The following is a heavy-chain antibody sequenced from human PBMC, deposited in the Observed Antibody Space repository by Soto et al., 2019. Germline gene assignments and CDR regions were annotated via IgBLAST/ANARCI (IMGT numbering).Heavy chain of an antibody. CDR2: MNPNSGNT. D-gene: IGHD2-15*01. J-gene: IGHJ6*03. CDR3: ARGYCSGGSCYPGVNYYYYYYMDV. V-gene: IGHV1-8*01. Sequence: QVQLVQSGAEVKKPGASVKVSCKASGYTFTSYDINWVRQATGQGLEWMGWMNPNSGNTGYAQKFQGRVIMTRNTSISTAYMELSSVRSEDTAVYYCARGYCSGGSCYPGVNYYYYYYMDVWGKGTTVTVSS. CDR1: GYTFTSYD.